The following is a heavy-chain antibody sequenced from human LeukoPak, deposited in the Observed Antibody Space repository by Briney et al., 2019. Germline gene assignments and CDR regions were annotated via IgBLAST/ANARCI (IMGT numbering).Heavy chain of an antibody. CDR1: GFTFSSYS. CDR3: ARALRGGKPYYFDY. J-gene: IGHJ4*02. Sequence: PGGSLRLSCAASGFTFSSYSMNWVRQAPGKGLEWVSSISSSSSYIYYADSVKGRFTMSRDNAKNSLYLQMNSLRAEDTAVYYCARALRGGKPYYFDYWGQGTLVTVSS. D-gene: IGHD3-10*01. V-gene: IGHV3-21*01. CDR2: ISSSSSYI.